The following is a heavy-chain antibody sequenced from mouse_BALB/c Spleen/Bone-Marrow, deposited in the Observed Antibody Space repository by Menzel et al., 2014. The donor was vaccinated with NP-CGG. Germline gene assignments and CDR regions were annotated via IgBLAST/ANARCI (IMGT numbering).Heavy chain of an antibody. Sequence: DVHLVESGGDLVKPGGSLKLSCAASGFTFSNYGMSWVRQTPDKRLEWVATISSGGSYTYYPDSVKGRFTISRDNAKNTLYLQMSSLKSEDTAMYYCARRDGGPMDYWGQGTSVTVSS. J-gene: IGHJ4*01. D-gene: IGHD2-3*01. CDR2: ISSGGSYT. CDR1: GFTFSNYG. V-gene: IGHV5-6*01. CDR3: ARRDGGPMDY.